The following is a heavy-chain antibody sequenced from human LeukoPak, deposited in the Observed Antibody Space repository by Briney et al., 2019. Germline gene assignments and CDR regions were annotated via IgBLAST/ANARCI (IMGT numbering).Heavy chain of an antibody. V-gene: IGHV1-18*01. D-gene: IGHD2-2*03. CDR2: ISAYNGNT. J-gene: IGHJ6*02. CDR3: AKGSGYCSSTSCCALTSV. Sequence: ASVKVSCKASGYTFTSYGISLVRQAPGQGLEWMGWISAYNGNTNYAQKLQGRVTMTTDTSTSTAYMELRSLRSDDTAVYYCAKGSGYCSSTSCCALTSVWGQGTTVTVSS. CDR1: GYTFTSYG.